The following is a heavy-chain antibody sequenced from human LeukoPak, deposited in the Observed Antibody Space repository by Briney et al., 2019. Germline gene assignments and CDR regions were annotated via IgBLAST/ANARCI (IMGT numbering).Heavy chain of an antibody. D-gene: IGHD3-10*02. V-gene: IGHV3-9*01. CDR3: AELGITMIGGV. CDR2: ISWNNGYK. CDR1: GFTFDDYA. J-gene: IGHJ6*04. Sequence: GGSLRLSCAASGFTFDDYAMHWVRQTPGKGLEWVSGISWNNGYKGYAGSVKGRFTISRDNAKNSLYLQMNSLRAEDTAVYYCAELGITMIGGVWGKGTTVTISS.